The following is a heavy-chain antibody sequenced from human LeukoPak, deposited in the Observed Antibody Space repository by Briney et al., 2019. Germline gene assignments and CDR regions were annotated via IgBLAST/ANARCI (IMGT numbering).Heavy chain of an antibody. CDR2: INGRGDST. CDR3: AKDQGSGHGAYTWGTFDF. D-gene: IGHD4/OR15-4a*01. J-gene: IGHJ4*01. CDR1: GFTFSNYA. Sequence: GGSLRLSCTTSGFTFSNYAMSWVRQAPGKGLEWVSGINGRGDSTVYADAVKGRFTISRDNFKSALYLQMNSLRVEDTAGYYCAKDQGSGHGAYTWGTFDFWGLETLVTVSS. V-gene: IGHV3-23*01.